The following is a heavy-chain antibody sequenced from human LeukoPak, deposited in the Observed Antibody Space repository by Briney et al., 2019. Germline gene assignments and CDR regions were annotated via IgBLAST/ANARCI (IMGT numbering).Heavy chain of an antibody. D-gene: IGHD3-10*01. Sequence: ASVKVSCKASGYTFTGYYMHWVRQAPGQGLEWMGWVNPNSDGTNYAQKFQGRVTMTRDTSISTDYMELSRLRSDDTAVYYCARGQGITMVRGARRAYYYGMDVWGKGPTVTVSS. CDR3: ARGQGITMVRGARRAYYYGMDV. V-gene: IGHV1-2*02. CDR2: VNPNSDGT. CDR1: GYTFTGYY. J-gene: IGHJ6*04.